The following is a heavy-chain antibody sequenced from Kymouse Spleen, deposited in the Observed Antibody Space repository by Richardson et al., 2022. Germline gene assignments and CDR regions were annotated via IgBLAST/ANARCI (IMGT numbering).Heavy chain of an antibody. CDR1: GFTFSSYG. J-gene: IGHJ6*02. Sequence: QVQLVESGGGVVQPGRSLRLSCAASGFTFSSYGMHWVRQAPGKGLEWVAVISYDGSNKYYADSVKGRFTISRDNSKNTLYLQMNSLRAEDTAVYYCARIAAREDYYYGMDVWGQGTTVTVSS. CDR3: ARIAAREDYYYGMDV. CDR2: ISYDGSNK. V-gene: IGHV3-30*18. D-gene: IGHD6-6*01.